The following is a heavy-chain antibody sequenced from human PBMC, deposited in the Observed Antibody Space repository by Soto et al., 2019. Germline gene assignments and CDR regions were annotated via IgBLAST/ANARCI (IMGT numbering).Heavy chain of an antibody. Sequence: QLQLQESGSGLVKPSQTLSLTCAVSGGSISSGGYSWSWIRQPPGKGLEWIGYVYHSGNPYYNPSLKGRVTISLDRSKNQFSLELGSVTDADTAVYYCARLALVTRIFDYWGQGTLVTVSS. CDR2: VYHSGNP. CDR1: GGSISSGGYS. J-gene: IGHJ4*02. CDR3: ARLALVTRIFDY. D-gene: IGHD2-21*02. V-gene: IGHV4-30-2*01.